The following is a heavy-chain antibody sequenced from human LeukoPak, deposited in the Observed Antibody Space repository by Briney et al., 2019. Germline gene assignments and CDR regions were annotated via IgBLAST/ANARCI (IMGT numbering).Heavy chain of an antibody. D-gene: IGHD3-10*01. V-gene: IGHV3-74*01. J-gene: IGHJ4*02. Sequence: GGSLRLSCAVSGFTFSNYWMHWVRQAPGKGLVWVSRINSDGSSTNYADSVKGRFTISRDNTKNTLYLQMNGLSAEDTAVYFCTRVGRPIYDYWGQGTLVTVSS. CDR1: GFTFSNYW. CDR2: INSDGSST. CDR3: TRVGRPIYDY.